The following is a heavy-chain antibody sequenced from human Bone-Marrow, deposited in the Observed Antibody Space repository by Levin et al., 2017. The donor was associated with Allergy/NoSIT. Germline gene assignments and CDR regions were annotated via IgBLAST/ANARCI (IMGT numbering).Heavy chain of an antibody. V-gene: IGHV3-15*01. CDR2: VKTKAHGGTT. CDR3: VGELWAN. D-gene: IGHD3-16*01. CDR1: GFNFSDAW. J-gene: IGHJ4*02. Sequence: GGSLRLSCAASGFNFSDAWMSWVRQAPGKGLEWVGRVKTKAHGGTTHYAAPVKGRFIISRDDLKYTLYLEMSSLKTEDTGIYYGVGELWANWGQGSLVTVSS.